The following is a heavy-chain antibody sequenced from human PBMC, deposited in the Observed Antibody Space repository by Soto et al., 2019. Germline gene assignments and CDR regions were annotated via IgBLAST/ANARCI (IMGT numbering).Heavy chain of an antibody. CDR1: GFTFSTYA. V-gene: IGHV3-23*01. D-gene: IGHD3-10*01. Sequence: EVQVLESGGGLVQPGGSLRLSCVASGFTFSTYAMNWVRQAPGKGLEWVSGISGSGSDRYYAGSVRGRFTISRDNSNNTLNLQMDSLRAEDTAIYYCTKTPRSYYYYMDVWGKGTTVTVSS. CDR3: TKTPRSYYYYMDV. J-gene: IGHJ6*03. CDR2: ISGSGSDR.